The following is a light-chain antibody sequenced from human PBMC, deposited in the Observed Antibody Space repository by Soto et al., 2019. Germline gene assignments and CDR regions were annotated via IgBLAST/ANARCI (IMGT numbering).Light chain of an antibody. CDR1: QSVSSSY. CDR3: QQYGSSRWT. Sequence: EIGLTQSPGTLSLSPGERATHACRASQSVSSSYLAWYQQKPGQAPRLLIYGASSRATGIPDRFSGSGSGTDFTLTISRLEPEDFAVYYCQQYGSSRWTFGQGTKVEIK. CDR2: GAS. J-gene: IGKJ1*01. V-gene: IGKV3-20*01.